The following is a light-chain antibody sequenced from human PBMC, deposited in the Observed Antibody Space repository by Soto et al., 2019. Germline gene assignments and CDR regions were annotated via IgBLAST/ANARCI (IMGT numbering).Light chain of an antibody. V-gene: IGLV2-14*03. CDR1: SSDVGGYNY. CDR3: TSYTSSSSLDV. CDR2: DVT. Sequence: QSALTQPASVSGSPGQSVTISCTGTSSDVGGYNYVSWYQHHPGKAPKLMIYDVTNRPSGVSNRFSGSKYGNTASLTISGLQAEDEADYYCTSYTSSSSLDVFGGGTKLTVL. J-gene: IGLJ2*01.